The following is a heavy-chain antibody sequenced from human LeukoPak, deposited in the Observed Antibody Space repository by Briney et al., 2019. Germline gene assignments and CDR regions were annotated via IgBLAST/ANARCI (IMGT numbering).Heavy chain of an antibody. J-gene: IGHJ1*01. Sequence: GGSLRLSCAVSGFTISKSWMSWVRQAPGKGLEWVANINQDGGEKYYVDSAKGRFTISRDNAKNSLYLQMNSLRAEDTAVYYCARDEHWGQGTLVTVSS. V-gene: IGHV3-7*01. CDR1: GFTISKSW. CDR2: INQDGGEK. CDR3: ARDEH.